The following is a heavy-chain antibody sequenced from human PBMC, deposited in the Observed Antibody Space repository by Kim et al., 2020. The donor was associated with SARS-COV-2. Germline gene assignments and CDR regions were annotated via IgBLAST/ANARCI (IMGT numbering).Heavy chain of an antibody. V-gene: IGHV4-61*01. Sequence: SETLSLTCTVSGGSVSSGSYYWSWIRQPPGKGLEWIGYIYYSGNTNYNPSLKSRVTMSVDTSKNQFSLKLSSVTAADTAVYYCARAPPGYCSGGSCAISTYYYYGMDVWGQGTTVTVSS. CDR2: IYYSGNT. D-gene: IGHD2-15*01. CDR1: GGSVSSGSYY. J-gene: IGHJ6*02. CDR3: ARAPPGYCSGGSCAISTYYYYGMDV.